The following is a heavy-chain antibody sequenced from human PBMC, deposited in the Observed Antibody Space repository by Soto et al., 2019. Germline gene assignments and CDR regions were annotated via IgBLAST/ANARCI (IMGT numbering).Heavy chain of an antibody. CDR1: GFTFNTYS. CDR3: ARGAGGYYYMDA. D-gene: IGHD3-10*01. V-gene: IGHV3-48*01. Sequence: GGSLRLSCAASGFTFNTYSMNWVRQAPGKGLEWISYINSISSIIYYADSVKGRFSISRDNAKNSLYLLMNSLRAEDTAVYYCARGAGGYYYMDAWGKGTTVTVSS. CDR2: INSISSII. J-gene: IGHJ6*03.